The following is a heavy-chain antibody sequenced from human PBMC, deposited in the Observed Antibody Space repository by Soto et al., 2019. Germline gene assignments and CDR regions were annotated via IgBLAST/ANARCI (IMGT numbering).Heavy chain of an antibody. J-gene: IGHJ4*02. CDR1: GYAFTDYY. CDR3: ARAYSSSDDFDY. V-gene: IGHV1-2*04. Sequence: QVQLVQSGAEVKKPGASVKVSCKASGYAFTDYYMHWVRQAPGQGLEWMGWINPNSGGTTYAQKFQGWVTMTRDTSISTAYMELNRDATAVYYCARAYSSSDDFDYWGQGTLVTVSS. D-gene: IGHD3-22*01. CDR2: INPNSGGT.